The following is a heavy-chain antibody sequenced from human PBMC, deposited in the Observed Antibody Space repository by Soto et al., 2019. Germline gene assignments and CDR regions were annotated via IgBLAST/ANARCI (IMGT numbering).Heavy chain of an antibody. CDR2: LSGSGGGT. CDR1: GFTFSSYA. V-gene: IGHV3-23*01. D-gene: IGHD4-17*01. CDR3: AKVGYGDYERRFDY. J-gene: IGHJ4*02. Sequence: EVQLLESGGGLVQPGGSLRLSCAASGFTFSSYAMTWFRQAPGKGVEWVSSLSGSGGGTFYADSVKGRFTISRDNSKNTLYLQMNSLRADDTALYYCAKVGYGDYERRFDYWGQGTLVTVSS.